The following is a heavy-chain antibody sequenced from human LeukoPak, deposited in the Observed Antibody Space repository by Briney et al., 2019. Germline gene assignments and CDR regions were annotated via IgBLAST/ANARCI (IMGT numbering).Heavy chain of an antibody. CDR2: INSDGSST. Sequence: GGSLRLSCAASGFTFSNYWMHWVRQAPGKGLVRVSRINSDGSSTTYADSVKGRFTISRDNAKNTLYLQMDSLRAEDTAIYYCAKIPSATESFDYWGQGTLVTVSS. V-gene: IGHV3-74*01. D-gene: IGHD5-12*01. CDR3: AKIPSATESFDY. CDR1: GFTFSNYW. J-gene: IGHJ4*02.